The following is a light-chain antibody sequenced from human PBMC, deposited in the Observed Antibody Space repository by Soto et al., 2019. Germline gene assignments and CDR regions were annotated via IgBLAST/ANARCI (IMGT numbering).Light chain of an antibody. CDR3: AAWDDSLNAWV. V-gene: IGLV2-14*01. J-gene: IGLJ3*02. CDR2: EVF. Sequence: QSALAQPASVSGSPGQSITISCSATSSDVGTYNYVSWYQQHPGKAPKLIIFEVFNRPSGVPDRFSGSKSDTSASLAISGLLSEDESDYYCAAWDDSLNAWVFGGGTKLTVL. CDR1: SSDVGTYNY.